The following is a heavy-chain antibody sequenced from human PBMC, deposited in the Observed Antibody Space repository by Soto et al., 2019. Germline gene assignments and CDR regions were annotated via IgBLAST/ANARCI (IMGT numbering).Heavy chain of an antibody. CDR1: GGSISIGDYY. CDR2: IYYSGST. V-gene: IGHV4-30-4*01. J-gene: IGHJ5*02. D-gene: IGHD3-22*01. CDR3: ARVDRSRIRRRYDP. Sequence: SETLSLTCTVSGGSISIGDYYLRWIRQPPGKGLEWIGYIYYSGSTYYNPSLKSRVTISVDTSKNQFSLKLSSVTAADTAVYYCARVDRSRIRRRYDPWGQGTLVTVSS.